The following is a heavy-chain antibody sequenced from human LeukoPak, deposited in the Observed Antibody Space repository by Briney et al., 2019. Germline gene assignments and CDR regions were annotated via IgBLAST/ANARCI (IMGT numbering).Heavy chain of an antibody. D-gene: IGHD6-13*01. CDR3: AREVVAAAGTVDY. Sequence: SETLSLTCTVSGGSIRSYYWSWIRQPPGKGLEWIAYIYYSGSTNYNPSLKSRVTISVDTSKNQFSLKLSSVTAADTAVYYCAREVVAAAGTVDYWGQGILVTVSS. CDR1: GGSIRSYY. J-gene: IGHJ4*02. CDR2: IYYSGST. V-gene: IGHV4-59*12.